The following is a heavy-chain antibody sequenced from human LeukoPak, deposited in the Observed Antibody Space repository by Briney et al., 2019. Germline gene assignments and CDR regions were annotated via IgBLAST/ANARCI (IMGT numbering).Heavy chain of an antibody. CDR3: AKGGSWIMA. CDR2: ISYDGSNK. CDR1: GFTFSSYG. J-gene: IGHJ5*02. V-gene: IGHV3-30*18. Sequence: PGGSLRLSCAASGFTFSSYGMHWVRQAPGKGLEWVSVISYDGSNKYYADSVKGRFTISRDNSMNTLYLQMNSLRDEDTAVYYGAKGGSWIMAWGQGTLVTVSS. D-gene: IGHD2-15*01.